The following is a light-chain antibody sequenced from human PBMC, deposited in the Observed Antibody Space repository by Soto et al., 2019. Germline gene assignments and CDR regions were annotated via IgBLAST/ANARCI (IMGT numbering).Light chain of an antibody. V-gene: IGKV1-5*01. CDR2: GAS. CDR3: QQYNSFPWT. CDR1: QSISSG. J-gene: IGKJ1*01. Sequence: DIQMTQSPSTRSASVGDRVTITCRASQSISSGLAWYQQKPGKAPTLLIYGASSLESGVPSRFSGSGSGTEFTLTISSLQPDYLASYYCQQYNSFPWTFGQGTKVEIK.